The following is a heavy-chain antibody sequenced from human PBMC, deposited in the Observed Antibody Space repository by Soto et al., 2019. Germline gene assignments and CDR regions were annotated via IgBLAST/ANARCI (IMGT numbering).Heavy chain of an antibody. CDR2: MNPNSANT. Sequence: QVQLVQSGAEVKKPGASVKVSCKASGYTFTSYDINWVRRATGQVLEWTGWMNPNSANTGYAQKFQGRVTMTRNTSISTAYTDLSSLRTEHTAVYYGAREGVRGMDLWGQGTTVTVSS. J-gene: IGHJ6*02. CDR3: AREGVRGMDL. D-gene: IGHD3-16*01. CDR1: GYTFTSYD. V-gene: IGHV1-8*01.